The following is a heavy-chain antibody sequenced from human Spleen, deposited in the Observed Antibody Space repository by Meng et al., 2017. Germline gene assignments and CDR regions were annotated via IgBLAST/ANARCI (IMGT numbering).Heavy chain of an antibody. Sequence: QVQLQESGPGLVKPSQTLSLTCTVSGGSISSGDSYWSWIRQPPGKGLEWIAYIYYSGSTYYNPSLKSRVTISVDTSKNQFSLRLNSVTAADTAVYFCARVETATTNPYFDYWGQGTLVTVSS. CDR3: ARVETATTNPYFDY. CDR2: IYYSGST. D-gene: IGHD5-24*01. V-gene: IGHV4-30-4*01. CDR1: GGSISSGDSY. J-gene: IGHJ4*02.